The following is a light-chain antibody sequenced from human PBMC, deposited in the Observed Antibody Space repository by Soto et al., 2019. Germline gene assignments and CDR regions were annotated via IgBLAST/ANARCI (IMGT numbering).Light chain of an antibody. Sequence: EIVLKQSPGTLAWSSGERATLSCRASQSVSSRCLAWYQQKPGQAPRLLIYGASSRATGIPDRFSGSGSGTDFTLTISSLQPEDVATYYCQKYNSAPPWTFGQGTKVDIK. CDR3: QKYNSAPPWT. CDR2: GAS. CDR1: QSVSSRC. J-gene: IGKJ1*01. V-gene: IGKV3-20*01.